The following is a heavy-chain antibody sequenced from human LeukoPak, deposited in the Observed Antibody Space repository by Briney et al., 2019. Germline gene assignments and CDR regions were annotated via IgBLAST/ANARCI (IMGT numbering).Heavy chain of an antibody. Sequence: GGSLRLSCAASGFTFSSYAMSWVRRAPGKGLEWVSAISGSGGSTYYADSVKGRFTISRDNSKNTLYLQMNSLRAEDTAVYYCAKDVVVTALYNWFDPWGQGTLVTVSS. CDR1: GFTFSSYA. CDR2: ISGSGGST. D-gene: IGHD2-21*02. V-gene: IGHV3-23*01. J-gene: IGHJ5*02. CDR3: AKDVVVTALYNWFDP.